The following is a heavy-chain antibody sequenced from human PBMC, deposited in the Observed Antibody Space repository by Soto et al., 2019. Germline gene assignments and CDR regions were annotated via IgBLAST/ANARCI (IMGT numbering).Heavy chain of an antibody. CDR2: TIYYSGST. J-gene: IGHJ5*02. CDR1: GGSISRSSDY. CDR3: ARKGLHRWFDP. Sequence: PSETLSLTCTVSGGSISRSSDYWDWFRQPPGKGLEWIGSTIYYSGSTYYNPSLGSRVTISVDTSRNKFYLRLTSVTAADTAVYYCARKGLHRWFDPWGQGTLVTVS. V-gene: IGHV4-39*01. D-gene: IGHD4-4*01.